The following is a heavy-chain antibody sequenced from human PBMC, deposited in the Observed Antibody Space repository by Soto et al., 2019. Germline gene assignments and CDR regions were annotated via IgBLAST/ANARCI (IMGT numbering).Heavy chain of an antibody. J-gene: IGHJ6*02. D-gene: IGHD2-15*01. V-gene: IGHV5-51*01. Sequence: PRESLKISCKGSGYSFTTHWIVWVRQMPEKGLEWVGIIYPGDSETRYSPSFQGQVSISADQSTSTAYLQWSSLKASDSAIYYCARHGEGYCSGGSCLYYGMDVWGQGTTVTVSS. CDR2: IYPGDSET. CDR3: ARHGEGYCSGGSCLYYGMDV. CDR1: GYSFTTHW.